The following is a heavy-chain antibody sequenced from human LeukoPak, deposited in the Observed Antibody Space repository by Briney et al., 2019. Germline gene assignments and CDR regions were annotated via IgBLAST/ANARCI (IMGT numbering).Heavy chain of an antibody. V-gene: IGHV3-7*05. Sequence: GGSLRLSCVGSGFTFSSRWMSWVCQPPGQGLEWVAIINKDGSEQYYADSVKGRFTISRDNAKNSVYLQMDSLRAEDTAVHYCARAGNLDCWGQGTLVTVSS. CDR2: INKDGSEQ. CDR3: ARAGNLDC. J-gene: IGHJ4*02. CDR1: GFTFSSRW.